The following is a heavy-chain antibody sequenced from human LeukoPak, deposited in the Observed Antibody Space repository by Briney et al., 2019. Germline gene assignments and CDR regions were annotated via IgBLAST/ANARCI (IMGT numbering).Heavy chain of an antibody. D-gene: IGHD5-12*01. V-gene: IGHV4-34*01. Sequence: GSLRLSCAASGFKFNSYWMSWVRQPPGKGLEWIGEINHSGSTNYNPSLKSRVTISVDTSKNQFSLKLSSVTAADTAVYYCARGRDSGYDATNNWFDPWGQGTLVTVSS. CDR1: GFKFNSYW. CDR2: INHSGST. CDR3: ARGRDSGYDATNNWFDP. J-gene: IGHJ5*02.